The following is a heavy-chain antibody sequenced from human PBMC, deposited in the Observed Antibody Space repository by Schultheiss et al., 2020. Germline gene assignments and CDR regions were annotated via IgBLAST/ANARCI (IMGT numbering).Heavy chain of an antibody. CDR2: IYSSGST. CDR3: ARHRRVPGRFDP. J-gene: IGHJ5*02. V-gene: IGHV4-4*07. D-gene: IGHD3-10*01. Sequence: SETLSLTCTVSGGSTSNYYWTWIRQPAGKGLEWIGQIYSSGSTYYNPSLKSRVTISVDTSKNQFSLKLSSVTAADTAVYYCARHRRVPGRFDPWGQGTLVTVSS. CDR1: GGSTSNYY.